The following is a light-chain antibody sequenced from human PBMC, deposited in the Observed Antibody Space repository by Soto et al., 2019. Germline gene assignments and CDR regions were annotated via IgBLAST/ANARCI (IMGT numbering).Light chain of an antibody. CDR1: QSVSSSY. Sequence: EIVMTQSPATLSLSPGERATLSCRASQSVSSSYLSWYQQKPGQAPRLLIYGASTGATGIPARFSGSGSGTDFTLTISSLQPEDFAVYYCQQDYNLPITFGQGTRLEIK. J-gene: IGKJ5*01. CDR2: GAS. CDR3: QQDYNLPIT. V-gene: IGKV3D-7*01.